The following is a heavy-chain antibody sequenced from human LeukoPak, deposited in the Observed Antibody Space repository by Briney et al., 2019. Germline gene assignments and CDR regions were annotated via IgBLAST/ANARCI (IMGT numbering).Heavy chain of an antibody. CDR2: TYWNENS. D-gene: IGHD6-13*01. CDR1: GFSLTYAGIG. V-gene: IGHV2-5*01. Sequence: SGPTLVKPTQTLTLTCTFSGFSLTYAGIGVGWVRQPPGKALEWLAVTYWNENSRYSPSLKARLTITKDTSKNQVVLTMTNMDPVDTATYYCAHRREYSSAWYWANFDYWGQGTLVTVSS. J-gene: IGHJ4*02. CDR3: AHRREYSSAWYWANFDY.